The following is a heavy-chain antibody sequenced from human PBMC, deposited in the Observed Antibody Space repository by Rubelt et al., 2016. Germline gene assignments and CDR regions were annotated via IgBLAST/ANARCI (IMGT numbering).Heavy chain of an antibody. CDR3: ATAPSAVLDY. CDR1: GFNFNNYW. V-gene: IGHV3-7*05. CDR2: INPDGGHQ. D-gene: IGHD6-13*01. Sequence: EEQLVESGGGLVQPGGSLRLSCAASGFNFNNYWLSWVRQTPGGGLEWLANINPDGGHQNYVDSVKGRFTISRDNAKNSLFLQIDSLRAEDTAVYHCATAPSAVLDYWGLGMLVTVSS. J-gene: IGHJ4*02.